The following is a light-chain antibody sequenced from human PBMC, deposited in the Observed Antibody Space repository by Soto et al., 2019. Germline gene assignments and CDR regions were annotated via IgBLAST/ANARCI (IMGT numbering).Light chain of an antibody. CDR2: ATS. V-gene: IGKV1-39*01. Sequence: DIQMTQSPSSLSASLGDRVTITCRASQNIDKYLNWYQQKPGKAPKLLMYATSTLQSGVPSRFRGSGSGTELTLTISSLQAEDFATYFCQESYTTPAVSFGGGTKVDIK. J-gene: IGKJ4*01. CDR3: QESYTTPAVS. CDR1: QNIDKY.